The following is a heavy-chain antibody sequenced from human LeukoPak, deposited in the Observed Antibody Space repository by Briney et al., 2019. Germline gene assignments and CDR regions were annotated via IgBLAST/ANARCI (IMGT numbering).Heavy chain of an antibody. CDR2: ISYTADS. CDR3: ARDRGSGSIFDY. Sequence: SETLSLTCSVSGDSVTSSYLSWIRQPPGKGLEWIGYISYTADSNYNPSLKSRVTISTDTSKNQFSLKLSSVTAADTAMYYCARDRGSGSIFDYWGQGTLVTVSS. J-gene: IGHJ4*02. V-gene: IGHV4-59*02. D-gene: IGHD3-10*01. CDR1: GDSVTSSY.